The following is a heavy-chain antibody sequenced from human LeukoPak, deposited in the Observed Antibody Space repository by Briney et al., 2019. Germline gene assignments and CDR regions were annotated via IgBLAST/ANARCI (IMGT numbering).Heavy chain of an antibody. CDR2: IIPIFGIA. J-gene: IGHJ4*02. D-gene: IGHD6-13*01. CDR3: ARDGIAAAGPFDY. Sequence: SVKVSCKASGGTFSSYAISWVRQAPGQGLEWMGRIIPIFGIANYARKFQGRVTITADKSTSTAYMELSSLRSEDTAVYYCARDGIAAAGPFDYWGQGTLVTVSS. V-gene: IGHV1-69*04. CDR1: GGTFSSYA.